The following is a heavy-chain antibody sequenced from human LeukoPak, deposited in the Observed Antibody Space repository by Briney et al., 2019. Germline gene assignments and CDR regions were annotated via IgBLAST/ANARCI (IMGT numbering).Heavy chain of an antibody. J-gene: IGHJ4*02. D-gene: IGHD6-19*01. V-gene: IGHV4-59*08. CDR2: IYYSGIT. CDR3: ARHTSGLNFDY. CDR1: GGSISSFF. Sequence: SETLSLTCTVSGGSISSFFWSWIRQPPGKGLEWIGYIYYSGITKYNPSLKSRVTISVDTSENQFSLKLSSVAAADTAVYYCARHTSGLNFDYWGQGTLVTVSS.